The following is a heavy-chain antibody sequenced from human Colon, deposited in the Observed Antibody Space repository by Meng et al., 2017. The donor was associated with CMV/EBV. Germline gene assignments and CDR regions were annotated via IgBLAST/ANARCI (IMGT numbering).Heavy chain of an antibody. Sequence: SETLSLTCTVSGGSFSGHYWTWIRQPPGKGLEWIGYVFYSGSSYYSPSFQSRVTMLVDMSRNQFSLRLNSVTAADTAVYYCARGVGYCSGASCLKYYFDQWGQGTLVTVSS. J-gene: IGHJ4*02. CDR2: VFYSGSS. V-gene: IGHV4-59*11. CDR3: ARGVGYCSGASCLKYYFDQ. CDR1: GGSFSGHY. D-gene: IGHD2-15*01.